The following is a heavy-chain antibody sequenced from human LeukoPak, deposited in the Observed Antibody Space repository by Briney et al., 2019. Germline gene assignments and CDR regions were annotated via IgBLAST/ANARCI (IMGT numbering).Heavy chain of an antibody. CDR1: GFTFGHYW. CDR3: ARAVAGYFDY. Sequence: GGSLRLSCAASGFTFGHYWMTWVRQGPGKGLEWVSSISSSSSYIYYADSVKGRFTISRDNAKNSLYLQMNSLRAEDTAVYYCARAVAGYFDYWGQGTLVTVSS. CDR2: ISSSSSYI. D-gene: IGHD6-19*01. V-gene: IGHV3-21*01. J-gene: IGHJ4*02.